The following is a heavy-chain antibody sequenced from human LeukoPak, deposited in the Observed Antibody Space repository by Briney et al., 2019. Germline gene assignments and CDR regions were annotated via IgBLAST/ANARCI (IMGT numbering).Heavy chain of an antibody. CDR3: ARRGGTSRLYYYCYYMDV. Sequence: ASVKVSCKASGYTFTSYDINWVRQATGQGLEWMGWMNPNSGNTGYAQKFQGRVTMTRNTSISTAYMELSSLRSEDTAVYYCARRGGTSRLYYYCYYMDVWGKGTTVTVSS. J-gene: IGHJ6*03. D-gene: IGHD2-2*01. V-gene: IGHV1-8*01. CDR2: MNPNSGNT. CDR1: GYTFTSYD.